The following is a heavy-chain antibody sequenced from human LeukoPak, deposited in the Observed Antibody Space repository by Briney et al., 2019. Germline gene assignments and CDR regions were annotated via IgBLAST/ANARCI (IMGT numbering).Heavy chain of an antibody. CDR3: VRLYDSGGLYFYYYMDV. V-gene: IGHV4-39*01. CDR1: GDSFSSGSSS. Sequence: PSETLSLTCTVSGDSFSSGSSSWGWIGQPPEKGLEWIVNVYHSGRTYYNPSLMNRVNISVDTSKKQFSLTLSSVTAADTAVYYCVRLYDSGGLYFYYYMDVWGKGTTVTVSS. D-gene: IGHD3-22*01. CDR2: VYHSGRT. J-gene: IGHJ6*03.